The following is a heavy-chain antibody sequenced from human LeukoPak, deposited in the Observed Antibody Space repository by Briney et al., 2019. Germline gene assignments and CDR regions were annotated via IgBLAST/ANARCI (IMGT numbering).Heavy chain of an antibody. CDR1: GYIFTAYY. J-gene: IGHJ4*02. CDR3: VRGGDGDRRDFDY. D-gene: IGHD5-24*01. V-gene: IGHV1-2*02. Sequence: ASMKVSCKASGYIFTAYYLHWVRQAPGQGLEWMGWINPNSGDPNYAQNFQGRVTMSRDTSISTAHMELSSLRSDDKAVYYCVRGGDGDRRDFDYWGQGTLVTVSS. CDR2: INPNSGDP.